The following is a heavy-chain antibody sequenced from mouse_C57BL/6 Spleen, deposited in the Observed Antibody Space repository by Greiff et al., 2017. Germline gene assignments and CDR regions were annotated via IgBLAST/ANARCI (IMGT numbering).Heavy chain of an antibody. CDR1: GFNIKNTY. V-gene: IGHV14-3*01. Sequence: VHVKQSVAELVRPGASVKLSCTASGFNIKNTYMHWVKQRPGQGLEWIGRINPANGNTNYAPKFQGKATITADTSSNTAYLQRSSLTAEDTAIYYCANDYDRCSLFDYRGKGTTLTVSS. CDR2: INPANGNT. D-gene: IGHD2-4*01. CDR3: ANDYDRCSLFDY. J-gene: IGHJ2*01.